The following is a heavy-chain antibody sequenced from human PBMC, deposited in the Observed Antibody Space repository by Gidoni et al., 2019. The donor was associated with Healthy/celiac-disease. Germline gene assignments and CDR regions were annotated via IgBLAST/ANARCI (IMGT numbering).Heavy chain of an antibody. CDR3: ASLNWNYENWFDP. V-gene: IGHV3-7*01. D-gene: IGHD1-7*01. CDR1: GFTFSSYW. Sequence: EVQLVESGGGLVQPGGSLRLSCAASGFTFSSYWMSWVRQAPGKGLEWVANIKQDGSEKYYVDSVKGRFTISRDNAKNSLYLQMNSLRAEDTAVYYCASLNWNYENWFDPWGQGTLVTVSS. CDR2: IKQDGSEK. J-gene: IGHJ5*02.